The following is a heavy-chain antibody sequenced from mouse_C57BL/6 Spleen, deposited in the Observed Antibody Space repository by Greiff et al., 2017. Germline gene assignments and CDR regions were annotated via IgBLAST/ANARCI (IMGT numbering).Heavy chain of an antibody. CDR2: INPYNGGT. CDR1: GYTFTDYY. J-gene: IGHJ2*01. Sequence: VQLQQSGPVLVKPGASVKMSCKASGYTFTDYYMNWVKQSHGKGLEWIGVINPYNGGTNYNQKSKGKATLTVDKSSITADMVLNSLTSEYSAVYYYARLCYLEDWGTGTTLTASS. CDR3: ARLCYLED. V-gene: IGHV1-19*01.